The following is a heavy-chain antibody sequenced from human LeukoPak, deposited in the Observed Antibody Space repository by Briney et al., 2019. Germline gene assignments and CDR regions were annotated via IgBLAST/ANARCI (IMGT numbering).Heavy chain of an antibody. V-gene: IGHV4-39*01. Sequence: SETLCLTCTVSSDSIITTSYWWGWIRQPPGKGLEWIGSIHYSERTHYNPSLKSRVTLSVDTSRNQFSLKLSSVTAADTAVYYCARQRGLGLWYFDYWGRGTLVTVSS. CDR3: ARQRGLGLWYFDY. J-gene: IGHJ4*02. CDR2: IHYSERT. D-gene: IGHD3-16*01. CDR1: SDSIITTSYW.